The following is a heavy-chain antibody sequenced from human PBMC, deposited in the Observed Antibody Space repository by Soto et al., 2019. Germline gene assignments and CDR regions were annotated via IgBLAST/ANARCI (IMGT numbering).Heavy chain of an antibody. CDR1: GGSFGSSA. Sequence: QVQLVQSGAEVKKPGSSVKVSCKASGGSFGSSAISWVRQAPGQGLEWMGGIVPIIGTANYAEKFQGGRLTVSADESTSTAYRDLSSLRSEETAVYYCGRGSPLLGSGGPLGYWGQGTLVTVSS. D-gene: IGHD3-10*02. CDR3: GRGSPLLGSGGPLGY. V-gene: IGHV1-69*01. CDR2: IVPIIGTA. J-gene: IGHJ4*02.